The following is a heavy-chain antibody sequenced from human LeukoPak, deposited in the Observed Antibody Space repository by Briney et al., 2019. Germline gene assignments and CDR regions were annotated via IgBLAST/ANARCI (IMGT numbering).Heavy chain of an antibody. D-gene: IGHD6-19*01. CDR3: ARDLVLRIAVAGSVAFDI. CDR1: GFAFGSEA. J-gene: IGHJ3*02. CDR2: ISSSGSTI. Sequence: GGSLRLSCAVSGFAFGSEAMSWVRQSPARGLEWVSAISSSGSTIYYADSVKGRFTISRDNAKNSLYLQMNSLRAEDTAVYYCARDLVLRIAVAGSVAFDIWGQGTMVTVSS. V-gene: IGHV3-11*01.